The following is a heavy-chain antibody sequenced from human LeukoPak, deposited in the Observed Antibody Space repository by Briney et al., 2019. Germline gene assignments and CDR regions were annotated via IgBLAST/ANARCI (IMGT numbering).Heavy chain of an antibody. CDR3: AHNEIYSSFYALDV. Sequence: TLSLTCSVSGGSITSYFWSWIRQPPGEALEWLALIYWNDDKTYSPSLKSRLTITKDTFKNRVVLTMTNMDPADTATYYCAHNEIYSSFYALDVWGQGTTVTVSS. V-gene: IGHV2-5*01. CDR1: GGSITSYFW. CDR2: IYWNDDK. J-gene: IGHJ6*02.